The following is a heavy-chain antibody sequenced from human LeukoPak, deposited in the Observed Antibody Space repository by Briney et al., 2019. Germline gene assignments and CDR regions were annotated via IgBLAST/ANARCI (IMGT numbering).Heavy chain of an antibody. J-gene: IGHJ5*02. D-gene: IGHD2-2*02. CDR1: GYTFTGYY. CDR3: ARGTRFATAIMNWFDP. CDR2: INPNSGGT. Sequence: APVKVSCKASGYTFTGYYMHWVRQAPGQGLEWMGWINPNSGGTNYAQKFQGRVTMTRDTSISTAYMELSRLRSDDTAVYYCARGTRFATAIMNWFDPWGQGTLVTVSS. V-gene: IGHV1-2*02.